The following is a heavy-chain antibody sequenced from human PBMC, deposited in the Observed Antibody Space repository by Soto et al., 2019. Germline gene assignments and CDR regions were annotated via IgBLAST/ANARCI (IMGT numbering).Heavy chain of an antibody. D-gene: IGHD2-2*01. J-gene: IGHJ6*02. CDR2: ISSSSSTI. Sequence: GGSLRLSCAASGFTFSSYSMNWVRQAPGKGLEWVSYISSSSSTIYYADSVKGRFTISRDNAKNSLYLQMNSLRDEDTAVYYCAREEYQLLFYYYGMDVWGQGTTVTAP. V-gene: IGHV3-48*02. CDR1: GFTFSSYS. CDR3: AREEYQLLFYYYGMDV.